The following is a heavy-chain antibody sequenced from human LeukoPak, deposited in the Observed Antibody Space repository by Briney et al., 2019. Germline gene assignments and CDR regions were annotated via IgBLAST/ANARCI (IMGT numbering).Heavy chain of an antibody. CDR1: GGSISSSSYY. J-gene: IGHJ4*02. CDR3: ARQGMDGETDQYYFDY. D-gene: IGHD2-2*03. V-gene: IGHV4-39*01. CDR2: IYYSGST. Sequence: PSETLSLTCTVSGGSISSSSYYWGWIRQPPGKGLEWIGSIYYSGSTYYNPSLKSRVTISVDTSKNQFSLKLSSVTAADTAVYYCARQGMDGETDQYYFDYWGQGTLVTVS.